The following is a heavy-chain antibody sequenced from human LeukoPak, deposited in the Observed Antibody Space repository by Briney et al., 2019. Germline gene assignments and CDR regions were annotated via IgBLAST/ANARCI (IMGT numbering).Heavy chain of an antibody. V-gene: IGHV2-5*01. D-gene: IGHD3-22*01. J-gene: IGHJ4*02. Sequence: SGPTLVKPTQTLTLTCTFSGFSLSATGLGVGWIRQPPGKALEWLALIYCNDDKRYSPSLESRLTITKDTSKNQVVLTMTNMDPVDTATYYCAHRLRGERYDSTGYHRRFDYWGQGTLVTVSS. CDR1: GFSLSATGLG. CDR3: AHRLRGERYDSTGYHRRFDY. CDR2: IYCNDDK.